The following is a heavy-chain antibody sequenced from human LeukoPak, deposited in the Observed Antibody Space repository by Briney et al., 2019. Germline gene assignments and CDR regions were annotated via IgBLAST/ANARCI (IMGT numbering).Heavy chain of an antibody. D-gene: IGHD4-17*01. Sequence: PGGSLRLSCAASGFTFSSYSMNWVRQAPGKGLEWVSSISRSSSYIYYADSVKGRFTISRDNAKNSLYLQMNSLRAEDTAVYYCARDKGTVTFFDYWGRGTLVTVSS. CDR3: ARDKGTVTFFDY. CDR1: GFTFSSYS. V-gene: IGHV3-21*01. CDR2: ISRSSSYI. J-gene: IGHJ4*02.